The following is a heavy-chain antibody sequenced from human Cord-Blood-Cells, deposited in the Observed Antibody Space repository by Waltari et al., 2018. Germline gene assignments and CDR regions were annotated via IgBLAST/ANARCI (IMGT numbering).Heavy chain of an antibody. Sequence: EVQLVESGGGLVQPGRSLRLSCAASGFTFDDYAMHWVRQAPGKGREWVSGISWNSGSIGYADSVKGRFTISRDNAKNSLYLQMNSLRAEDTALYYCAKDMGYGGNSHWYFDLWGRGTLSLSPQ. D-gene: IGHD2-21*02. J-gene: IGHJ2*01. CDR3: AKDMGYGGNSHWYFDL. CDR1: GFTFDDYA. V-gene: IGHV3-9*01. CDR2: ISWNSGSI.